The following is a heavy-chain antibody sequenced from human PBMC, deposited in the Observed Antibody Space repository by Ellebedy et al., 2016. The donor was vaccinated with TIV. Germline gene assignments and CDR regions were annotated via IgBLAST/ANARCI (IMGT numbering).Heavy chain of an antibody. D-gene: IGHD3-22*01. CDR3: ARRGHYYDSSGYYYNY. Sequence: GGSLRLXXKGSGYSFTSYWIGWVRQMPGKGLEWMGIIYPGDSDTRYSPSFQGQVTISADKSISTAYLQWSSLKASDTAMYYCARRGHYYDSSGYYYNYWGQGTLVTVSS. CDR1: GYSFTSYW. J-gene: IGHJ4*02. V-gene: IGHV5-51*01. CDR2: IYPGDSDT.